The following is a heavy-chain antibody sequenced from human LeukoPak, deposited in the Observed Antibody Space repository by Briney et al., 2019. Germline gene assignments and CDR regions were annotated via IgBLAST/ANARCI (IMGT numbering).Heavy chain of an antibody. CDR1: GYTFTGYY. V-gene: IGHV1-2*04. D-gene: IGHD3-3*01. J-gene: IGHJ3*02. CDR2: INPNSGGT. Sequence: GASVKVSCKASGYTFTGYYMHWVRQAPGQGLEWMGWINPNSGGTNYAQKFQGWVTMTRDTSISTAYMELSRLRSDDTAVYYCARDIITIFGVVSGNAFDIWGQGTMVTVSS. CDR3: ARDIITIFGVVSGNAFDI.